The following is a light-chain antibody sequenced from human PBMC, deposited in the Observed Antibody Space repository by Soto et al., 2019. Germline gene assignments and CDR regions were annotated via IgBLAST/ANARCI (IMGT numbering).Light chain of an antibody. CDR1: QSISSW. Sequence: DIQMTQSPATLSASVGDRVTITCRASQSISSWLAWYQQKPGKAPKLLIYDASSLESGVPSRFSGSGSGTEFTLTISRLEPEDFAVYYCQQYGSSPTFGQGTKVAIK. J-gene: IGKJ1*01. CDR3: QQYGSSPT. V-gene: IGKV1-5*01. CDR2: DAS.